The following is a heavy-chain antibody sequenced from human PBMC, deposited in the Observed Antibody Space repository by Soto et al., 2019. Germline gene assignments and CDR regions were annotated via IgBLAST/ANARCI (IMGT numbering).Heavy chain of an antibody. V-gene: IGHV4-31*03. D-gene: IGHD3-22*01. CDR1: GGSISSGGYY. Sequence: QVQLQESGPGLVKPSQTLSLTCTVSGGSISSGGYYWSWIRQHPGKGLEWIGYIYYSGSTYYNPSLKRRVTISVNASKNQFPVRLSSVAAADTAVYYGASYDSSGSTLQGFDPWGQGTLVTVSS. J-gene: IGHJ5*02. CDR2: IYYSGST. CDR3: ASYDSSGSTLQGFDP.